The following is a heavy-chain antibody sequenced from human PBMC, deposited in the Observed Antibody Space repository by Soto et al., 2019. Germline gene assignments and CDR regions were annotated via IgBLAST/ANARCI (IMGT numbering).Heavy chain of an antibody. Sequence: RRLSCAASGFTFSSYEMNWVRQAPGKGLEWVSYISSSGRTTYYADSVKGRFTISRDNAKNSLSLQMNSLRADDTAVYYCARDRDELVGIFPYYYGMDVWGQGTTVTV. CDR3: ARDRDELVGIFPYYYGMDV. CDR1: GFTFSSYE. CDR2: ISSSGRTT. J-gene: IGHJ6*02. V-gene: IGHV3-48*03. D-gene: IGHD2-21*01.